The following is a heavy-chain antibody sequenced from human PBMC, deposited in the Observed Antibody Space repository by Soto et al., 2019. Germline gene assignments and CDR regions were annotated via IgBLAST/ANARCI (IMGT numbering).Heavy chain of an antibody. D-gene: IGHD5-12*01. V-gene: IGHV3-15*01. CDR3: TTASWLRVYYYYYYGMDV. CDR1: GFTFSNAW. J-gene: IGHJ6*02. CDR2: IKSKTDGGAT. Sequence: GGSLRLSCAASGFTFSNAWMSWVRQAPGKGLEWVGRIKSKTDGGATDYAASVKGRFTISRDDSKNTLYLQMNSLKTEDTAVYYCTTASWLRVYYYYYYGMDVWGQGTTVTVSS.